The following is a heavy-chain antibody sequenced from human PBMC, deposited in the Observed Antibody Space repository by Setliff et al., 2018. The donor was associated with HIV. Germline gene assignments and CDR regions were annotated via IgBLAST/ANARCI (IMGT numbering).Heavy chain of an antibody. Sequence: PGASLKLSCAASGFTFSSYWMSWVRQAPGKGLEWVADIKQDGSKAYYMDSVKGRFTISRDNPKNSLYLQMTSLRPEDTAVYYCARDDSNGNTDAFDIWGQGTTVTVSS. CDR3: ARDDSNGNTDAFDI. J-gene: IGHJ3*02. CDR1: GFTFSSYW. V-gene: IGHV3-7*04. CDR2: IKQDGSKA. D-gene: IGHD5-18*01.